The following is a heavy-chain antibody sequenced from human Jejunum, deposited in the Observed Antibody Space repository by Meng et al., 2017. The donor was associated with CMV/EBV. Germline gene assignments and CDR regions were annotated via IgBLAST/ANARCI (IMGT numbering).Heavy chain of an antibody. J-gene: IGHJ4*02. Sequence: GGSLKISCAASGFTLSSYGIHWVRQAPGKGLEWVTYADSVKGRFTISRDISKNTLFLQMNSLRAEDTAVYYCAKEGVGGHFDYWGQGTLVTVSS. CDR3: AKEGVGGHFDY. D-gene: IGHD2-8*01. V-gene: IGHV3-30*02. CDR1: GFTLSSYG.